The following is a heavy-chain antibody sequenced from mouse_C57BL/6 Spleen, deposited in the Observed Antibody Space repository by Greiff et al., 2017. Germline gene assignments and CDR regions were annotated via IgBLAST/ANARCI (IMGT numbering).Heavy chain of an antibody. CDR1: GFTFSSYA. J-gene: IGHJ3*01. V-gene: IGHV5-9-1*02. Sequence: EVKLMESGEGLVKPGGSLKLSCAASGFTFSSYAMSWVRQTPEKRLEWVAYISSGGDYIYYADTVKGRFTISRDNARNTLYLQMSSLKSEDTAMYYCTRGNWEFAYWGQGTLVTVSA. CDR2: ISSGGDYI. CDR3: TRGNWEFAY. D-gene: IGHD4-1*01.